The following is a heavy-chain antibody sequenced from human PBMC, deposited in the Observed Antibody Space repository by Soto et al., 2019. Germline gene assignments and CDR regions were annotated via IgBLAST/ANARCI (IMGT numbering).Heavy chain of an antibody. CDR3: AKATATGGGAFDI. D-gene: IGHD2-8*02. Sequence: GSLRLSCAASGFTLSSYSMNWVRQAPGKGLEWVSSISSSSSTHYPDSVKGRFTISRDNSKNTVFLQMNSLTAGDTAVYYCAKATATGGGAFDICGQGTMVTVSS. J-gene: IGHJ3*02. V-gene: IGHV3-21*04. CDR2: ISSSSST. CDR1: GFTLSSYS.